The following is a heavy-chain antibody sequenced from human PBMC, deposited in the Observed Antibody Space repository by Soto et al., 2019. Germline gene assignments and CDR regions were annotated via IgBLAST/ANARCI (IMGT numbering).Heavy chain of an antibody. CDR2: ISPMFGAA. CDR1: GGTFNTYA. D-gene: IGHD3-10*01. Sequence: QVQLVQSGAEMKKPGSSVKVSCQSSGGTFNTYAMNWVRQAPGQGPEWMGDISPMFGAANYAPKFQGRVTIPADESTGTSYMQLSSLTSEDTALYFCAREVQVHTPAFVYWGQGTVVTVSS. J-gene: IGHJ4*02. V-gene: IGHV1-69*19. CDR3: AREVQVHTPAFVY.